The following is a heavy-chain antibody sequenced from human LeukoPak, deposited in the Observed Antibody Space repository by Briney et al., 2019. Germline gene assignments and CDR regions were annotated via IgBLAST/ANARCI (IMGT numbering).Heavy chain of an antibody. Sequence: GGSLRLSCAASGFTFSSYAMSWVRQAPGKGLEWVSAISGSGGSTYYADSVKGRFTISRDNAKNSLYLQMNSLRAEDTAVYYCARDRWNYGVDYWGQGTLVTVSS. CDR1: GFTFSSYA. D-gene: IGHD1-7*01. J-gene: IGHJ4*02. CDR3: ARDRWNYGVDY. CDR2: ISGSGGST. V-gene: IGHV3-23*01.